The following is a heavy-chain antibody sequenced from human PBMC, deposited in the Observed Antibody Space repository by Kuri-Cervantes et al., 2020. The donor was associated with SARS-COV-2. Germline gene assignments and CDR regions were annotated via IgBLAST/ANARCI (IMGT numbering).Heavy chain of an antibody. CDR1: GFTFSSYS. V-gene: IGHV3-48*02. CDR3: ARDPSSYGDYVGSYFDY. Sequence: GESLKISCAVSGFTFSSYSMNWVRQAPGKGLEWVSYINSGSSITYYADSVKGRLTISRDNAKDALYLQMSSLRDEDTAVYYCARDPSSYGDYVGSYFDYWGQGTLVTVSS. D-gene: IGHD4-17*01. J-gene: IGHJ4*02. CDR2: INSGSSIT.